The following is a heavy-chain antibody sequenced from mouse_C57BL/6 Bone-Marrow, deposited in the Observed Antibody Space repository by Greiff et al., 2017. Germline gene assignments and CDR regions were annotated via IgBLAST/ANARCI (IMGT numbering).Heavy chain of an antibody. D-gene: IGHD2-10*02. V-gene: IGHV1-19*01. CDR2: INPYNGGT. J-gene: IGHJ1*03. Sequence: VQLQQSGPVLVKPGASVKMSCKASGYTFTDYYMNWVRQSHGKSLKWIGVINPYNGGTSYNQKFKGKATLTVDKSSSTAYLELNSLTSDDSADYYGARYDNYAYWYFDVWGTGTTVTVSS. CDR1: GYTFTDYY. CDR3: ARYDNYAYWYFDV.